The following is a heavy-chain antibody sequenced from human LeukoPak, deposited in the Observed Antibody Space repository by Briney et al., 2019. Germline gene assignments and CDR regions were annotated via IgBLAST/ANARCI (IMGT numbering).Heavy chain of an antibody. CDR1: GFTFDDYA. D-gene: IGHD2-21*02. J-gene: IGHJ6*02. CDR3: AREGLCGGDCYDYGMDV. Sequence: GGSLRLSCAASGFTFDDYAMHWVRQAPGKGLEWVSSISSSSSYIYYADSVKGRFTISRDNAKNSLYLQMNSLRAEDTAVYYCAREGLCGGDCYDYGMDVWGQGTTVTVSS. CDR2: ISSSSSYI. V-gene: IGHV3-21*01.